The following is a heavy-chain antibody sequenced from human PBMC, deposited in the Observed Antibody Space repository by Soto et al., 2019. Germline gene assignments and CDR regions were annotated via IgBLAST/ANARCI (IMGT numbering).Heavy chain of an antibody. V-gene: IGHV1-8*01. J-gene: IGHJ5*02. D-gene: IGHD6-19*01. CDR1: GYTFTSYD. CDR3: ARGRIIVAGGFDP. Sequence: QVQLVQSGAEVKKPGASVKVSCKASGYTFTSYDISWVRQATGQGLEWMGWMNTSTGNTDSAEKFQGRLTMTRHTDIGTVYMELSSVSFGDTAVYCCARGRIIVAGGFDPWGQGTLRTVSS. CDR2: MNTSTGNT.